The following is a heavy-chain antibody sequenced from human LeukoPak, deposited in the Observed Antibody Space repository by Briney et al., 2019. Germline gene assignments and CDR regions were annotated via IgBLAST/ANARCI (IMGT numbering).Heavy chain of an antibody. CDR1: GFTFSSYG. Sequence: GGSLRLSCAASGFTFSSYGMHWVRQAPGKGLEWVAFIWYDGGNKYYADSVRGRFTISRDNSKNTLYLQMNSLRAEDTAVYYCARAREYSSSCFDYWGQGTLVTVSS. CDR3: ARAREYSSSCFDY. V-gene: IGHV3-33*01. CDR2: IWYDGGNK. J-gene: IGHJ4*02. D-gene: IGHD6-13*01.